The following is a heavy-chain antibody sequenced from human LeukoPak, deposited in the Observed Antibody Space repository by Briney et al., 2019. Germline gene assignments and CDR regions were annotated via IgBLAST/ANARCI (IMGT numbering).Heavy chain of an antibody. V-gene: IGHV4-39*01. CDR2: INHGGST. Sequence: LETLSLTCTVSGGSISGSDYYWGWVRQAPGKGLEWIGSINHGGSTYHNLSLKSRVTISVDTSKNQFSLRLSSVTAADTAVYYCARLPLMYYFDQWGQGTLVTVSS. CDR1: GGSISGSDYY. J-gene: IGHJ4*02. CDR3: ARLPLMYYFDQ. D-gene: IGHD2-8*01.